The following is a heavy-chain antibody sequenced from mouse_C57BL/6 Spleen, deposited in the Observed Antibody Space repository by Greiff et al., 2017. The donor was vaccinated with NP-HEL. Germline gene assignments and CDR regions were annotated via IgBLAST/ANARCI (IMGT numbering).Heavy chain of an antibody. CDR1: GYTFTSYT. Sequence: VQLQQSGAELARPGASVKMSCKASGYTFTSYTMHWVKQRPGQGLEWIGYINPSSGYTKYNQKFKDKATLTADKSSSTAYMQLSSLTSEDSAVYYCARWQLDYAMDYWGQGTSVTVSS. CDR2: INPSSGYT. CDR3: ARWQLDYAMDY. J-gene: IGHJ4*01. V-gene: IGHV1-4*01. D-gene: IGHD6-1*01.